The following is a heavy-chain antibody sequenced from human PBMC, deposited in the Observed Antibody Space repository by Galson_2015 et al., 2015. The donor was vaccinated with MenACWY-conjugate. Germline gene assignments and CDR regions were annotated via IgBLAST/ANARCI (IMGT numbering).Heavy chain of an antibody. CDR2: MSYDGTNE. CDR1: GLTFSSYA. Sequence: SLRLSCAASGLTFSSYAMYWVRQAPGKGLEWVAVMSYDGTNEYYADSVKGRFTISRDNSKNTLYLQMNSLRAEDTAVYYCARDIRVRGNCSISCYVYYYGMDVWGQGTTVTVSS. V-gene: IGHV3-30*04. D-gene: IGHD2-2*01. CDR3: ARDIRVRGNCSISCYVYYYGMDV. J-gene: IGHJ6*02.